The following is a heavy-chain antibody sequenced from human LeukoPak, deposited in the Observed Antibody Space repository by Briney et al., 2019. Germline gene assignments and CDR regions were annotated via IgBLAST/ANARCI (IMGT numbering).Heavy chain of an antibody. Sequence: KSGGSLRLSCAASGFTFDDYGMSWVRQPPGKGLEWVSSISSSSSYIYYADSVKGRFTISRGNAKNSLNLQMNSLRAEDTAVYYCARDLIGYCSGGSCYPFDPWGQGTLVTVSS. V-gene: IGHV3-21*01. D-gene: IGHD2-15*01. CDR2: ISSSSSYI. CDR1: GFTFDDYG. CDR3: ARDLIGYCSGGSCYPFDP. J-gene: IGHJ5*02.